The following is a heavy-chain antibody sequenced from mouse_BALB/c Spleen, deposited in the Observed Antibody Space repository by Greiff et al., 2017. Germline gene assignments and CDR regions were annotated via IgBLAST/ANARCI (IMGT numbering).Heavy chain of an antibody. CDR1: GYTFTSYW. V-gene: IGHV1-69*02. D-gene: IGHD2-13*01. J-gene: IGHJ1*01. CDR2: ISPSDSYT. CDR3: TRWNVPRLQWYFDV. Sequence: VQLQQPGAELVRPGASVKLSCKASGYTFTSYWINWVKQRPGQGLEWIGNISPSDSYTNYNQKFKDKATLPVDKSSSTAYMQLSSPTSEDSAVYDCTRWNVPRLQWYFDVWGAGTTVTVSS.